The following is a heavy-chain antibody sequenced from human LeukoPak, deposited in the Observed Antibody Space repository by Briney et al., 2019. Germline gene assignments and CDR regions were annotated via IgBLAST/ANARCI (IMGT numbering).Heavy chain of an antibody. Sequence: HPGGSLRLSCAASGFTFSSYWMSWVRQAPGKGMEWVSYISSSGSTIYYADSVKGRFTISRDNAKNSLYLQMNSLRAEDTAVYYCARDRVNIVGAPEGFDYWGQGTLVTVSS. CDR1: GFTFSSYW. J-gene: IGHJ4*02. D-gene: IGHD1-26*01. CDR3: ARDRVNIVGAPEGFDY. V-gene: IGHV3-48*04. CDR2: ISSSGSTI.